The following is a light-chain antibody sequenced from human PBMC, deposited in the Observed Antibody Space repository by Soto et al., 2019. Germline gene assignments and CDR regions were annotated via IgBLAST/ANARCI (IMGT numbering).Light chain of an antibody. J-gene: IGLJ2*01. Sequence: QLVLTQPPSVSGAPGQRVTISCTGSSSNIGAGYDVHWYQQLPGTAPKLLIYGNSNRPSGVPERFSGSKSGTSASLAITGLQAEDEADYYCQSYDSSLSALFGGGTKLTVL. V-gene: IGLV1-40*01. CDR3: QSYDSSLSAL. CDR1: SSNIGAGYD. CDR2: GNS.